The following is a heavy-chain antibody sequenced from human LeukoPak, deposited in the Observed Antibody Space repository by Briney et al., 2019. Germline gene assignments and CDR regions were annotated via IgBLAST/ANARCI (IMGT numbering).Heavy chain of an antibody. CDR1: GFTFSSYA. V-gene: IGHV3-23*01. D-gene: IGHD2-8*01. CDR2: ISGSGGST. J-gene: IGHJ3*02. Sequence: GGSLRLSCAASGFTFSSYAMSWVRQAPGKVLEWVSGISGSGGSTYYADSVKGRFTISRDNSKNTLYLQMNSLRAEDTAVYYYAREETVMGEAFDIWGQGTMVTVSS. CDR3: AREETVMGEAFDI.